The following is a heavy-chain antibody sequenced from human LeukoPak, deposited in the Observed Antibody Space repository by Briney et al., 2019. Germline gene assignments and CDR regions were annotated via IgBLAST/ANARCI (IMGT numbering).Heavy chain of an antibody. J-gene: IGHJ5*02. Sequence: GGSLRLSCAASGFTFDDYAMHWVRQAPGKGLEWVSGISWNSGSIVYADSVKGRFTISRDNAKNSLYLQMNSLRAEDTALYYCAKGRKQQLSTNWFDPWGQGTLVTVSS. CDR1: GFTFDDYA. CDR3: AKGRKQQLSTNWFDP. D-gene: IGHD6-13*01. CDR2: ISWNSGSI. V-gene: IGHV3-9*01.